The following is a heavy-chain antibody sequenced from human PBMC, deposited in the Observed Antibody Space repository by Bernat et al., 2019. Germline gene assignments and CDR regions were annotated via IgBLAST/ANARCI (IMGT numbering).Heavy chain of an antibody. CDR2: ISSSGSTI. J-gene: IGHJ4*02. CDR1: GFTFSDYY. V-gene: IGHV3-11*01. CDR3: ARADYGDYAFNFDY. Sequence: QVQLVESGGGLVKPGGSLRLSCAASGFTFSDYYMSWIRQAPGKGLGWVSYISSSGSTICDAECVKGRFTISRDNAKNSLYLQMNSLRAEDTAVYYCARADYGDYAFNFDYWGQGTLVTVSS. D-gene: IGHD4-17*01.